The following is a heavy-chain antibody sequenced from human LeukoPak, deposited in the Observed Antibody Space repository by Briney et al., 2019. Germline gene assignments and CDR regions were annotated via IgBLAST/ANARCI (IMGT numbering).Heavy chain of an antibody. CDR2: TSYDGSNK. CDR1: GFTFSSYA. J-gene: IGHJ3*02. V-gene: IGHV3-30-3*01. D-gene: IGHD3-16*01. CDR3: ARRSFVGGVPAFDI. Sequence: TGGSLRLSCAASGFTFSSYAMHWVRQAPGKGLEWVAVTSYDGSNKYYADSVKGRFTISRDNSKNTLYLQMNSLRAEDTAVYYCARRSFVGGVPAFDIWGQGTMVTVSS.